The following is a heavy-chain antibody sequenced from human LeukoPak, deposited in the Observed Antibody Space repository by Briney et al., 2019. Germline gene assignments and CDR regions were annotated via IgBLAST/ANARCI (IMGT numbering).Heavy chain of an antibody. D-gene: IGHD4-17*01. Sequence: GGSLRLSCAASGFTFSSYSMNWVRQAPGKGLEWVSSISSSSSYMYYADSVKGRFTISRDNAKNSLYLQMNSLRAEDTAVYYCARVEITVTPTFDYWGQGTLVTVSS. CDR1: GFTFSSYS. CDR2: ISSSSSYM. V-gene: IGHV3-21*01. J-gene: IGHJ4*02. CDR3: ARVEITVTPTFDY.